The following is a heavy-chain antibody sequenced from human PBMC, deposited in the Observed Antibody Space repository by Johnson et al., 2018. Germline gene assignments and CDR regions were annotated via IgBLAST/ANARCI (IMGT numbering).Heavy chain of an antibody. Sequence: VQLVESGGGLVQXGGSLRLXCAASGFTFSSYAMHWVRQAPGKGLEYVSAISSNGGSTYSADSVKGRFTISRDNSKNTLYLQMGSLRAEDMAVYSCARSALDDAFDIWGQGTMVTVSS. J-gene: IGHJ3*02. CDR2: ISSNGGST. CDR1: GFTFSSYA. CDR3: ARSALDDAFDI. D-gene: IGHD3-3*01. V-gene: IGHV3-64*07.